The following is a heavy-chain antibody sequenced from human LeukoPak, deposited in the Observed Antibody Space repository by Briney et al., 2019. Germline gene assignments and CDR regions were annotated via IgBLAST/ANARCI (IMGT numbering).Heavy chain of an antibody. J-gene: IGHJ3*02. D-gene: IGHD3-16*01. Sequence: SETLSLTCTVSGNSISSYYWNWIRQPPGKGLEWIGYISYPGSTNYNPSLKSRVTISVDTSKNQFSLKLTSVTAADTAVYYCARHTLLYGVHVAFDIWGQGTMVTVSS. CDR1: GNSISSYY. CDR3: ARHTLLYGVHVAFDI. CDR2: ISYPGST. V-gene: IGHV4-59*08.